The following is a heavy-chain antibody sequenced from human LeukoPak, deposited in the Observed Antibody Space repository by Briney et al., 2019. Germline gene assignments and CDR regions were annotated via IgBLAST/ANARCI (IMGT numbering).Heavy chain of an antibody. D-gene: IGHD4-17*01. CDR3: ARVCPTRDYGDYHDAFDI. CDR2: IIPIFGTA. CDR1: GGTFSSYA. V-gene: IGHV1-69*05. J-gene: IGHJ3*02. Sequence: ASVKVSCKASGGTFSSYAISWVRQAPGQGLEWMGGIIPIFGTANYAQKFQGRVTITTDESTSTAYMELSSLRSEDTAVYYCARVCPTRDYGDYHDAFDIWGQGTMVTVSS.